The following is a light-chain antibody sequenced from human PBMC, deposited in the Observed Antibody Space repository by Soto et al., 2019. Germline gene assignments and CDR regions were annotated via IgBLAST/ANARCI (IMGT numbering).Light chain of an antibody. CDR1: QSVGSN. Sequence: EILLTQSPATLPVSPGERATLSCRASQSVGSNLAWFQQKPGQAPRLLIYDTSTRATGIPARFSGSGSGTEFTLTISSLQSEDFAVYYCQQYSNWPPITFGQGTRLEIK. CDR2: DTS. V-gene: IGKV3-15*01. J-gene: IGKJ5*01. CDR3: QQYSNWPPIT.